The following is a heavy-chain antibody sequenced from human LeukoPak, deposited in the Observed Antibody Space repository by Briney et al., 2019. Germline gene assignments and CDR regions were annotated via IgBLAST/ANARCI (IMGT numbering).Heavy chain of an antibody. Sequence: PGGSLRLSCAASGFTFSSYSMDWVRQAPGKGLGWVSSISSSSNNIYYADPVKGRFTISRDNGKNSLYLLMNSPRAEDTAVYYCVYGGGYFQHWGQGTLVTVSS. J-gene: IGHJ1*01. CDR2: ISSSSNNI. CDR3: VYGGGYFQH. CDR1: GFTFSSYS. V-gene: IGHV3-21*01. D-gene: IGHD4-23*01.